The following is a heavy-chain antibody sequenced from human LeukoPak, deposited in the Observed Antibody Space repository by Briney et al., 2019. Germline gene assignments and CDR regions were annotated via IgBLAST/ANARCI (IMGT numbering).Heavy chain of an antibody. J-gene: IGHJ4*02. CDR2: ISGNGGDT. D-gene: IGHD3-22*01. CDR1: GFTFNNYA. V-gene: IGHV3-23*01. CDR3: AADPRRPMYYDSSGYHERYFDY. Sequence: GGSLRLSCAASGFTFNNYALSWVRQAPGKGLEWVSAISGNGGDTYYADSVKGRFTVSRDISKSTLYLQMNSLRVEDTAVYYCAADPRRPMYYDSSGYHERYFDYWGQGTLVTVSS.